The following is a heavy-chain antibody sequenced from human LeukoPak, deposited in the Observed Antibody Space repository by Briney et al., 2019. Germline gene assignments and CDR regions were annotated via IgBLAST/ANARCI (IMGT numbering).Heavy chain of an antibody. CDR2: LKSKGSGGTT. Sequence: PGGSLRLSCAASGFNFNAAWMSWVRQTPGKGLEWIGRLKSKGSGGTTDYAAPVKGRFAISRDGSKNTLYLQMNSLKIEDTAVYFCSWEMDGSFGRRLENWGQGTLVTVAS. CDR3: SWEMDGSFGRRLEN. CDR1: GFNFNAAW. D-gene: IGHD3-10*01. V-gene: IGHV3-15*01. J-gene: IGHJ4*02.